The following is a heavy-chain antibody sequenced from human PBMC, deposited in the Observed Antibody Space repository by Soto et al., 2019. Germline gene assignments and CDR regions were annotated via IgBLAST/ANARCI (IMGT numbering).Heavy chain of an antibody. D-gene: IGHD3-10*01. CDR2: IYWNDDK. CDR1: RCSLNTSGVG. V-gene: IGHV2-5*01. J-gene: IGHJ5*02. CDR3: AHRPFRSITMVRGTNWFDP. Sequence: NTVQNLKRAYPVARCSLNTSGVGVGWIRQPPGKALEGLALIYWNDDKRYSPSLKSRLTITKDTSKIQVVLTMTNMDPVDTATYYCAHRPFRSITMVRGTNWFDPWGRGTLVTVSS.